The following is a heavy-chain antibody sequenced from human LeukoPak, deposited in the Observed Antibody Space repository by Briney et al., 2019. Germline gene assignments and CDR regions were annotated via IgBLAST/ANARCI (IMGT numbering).Heavy chain of an antibody. CDR1: GFTFSSYS. CDR3: ARAFSSSWPIDY. J-gene: IGHJ4*02. Sequence: PGGSLRLSCAASGFTFSSYSMNWVRQAPGKGLEWVSSISSSSSYIYYADSVKGRFTISRDNAKNSLYLQMNSLRAEDTAVYYCARAFSSSWPIDYWGQGTLVTVSS. V-gene: IGHV3-21*01. CDR2: ISSSSSYI. D-gene: IGHD6-13*01.